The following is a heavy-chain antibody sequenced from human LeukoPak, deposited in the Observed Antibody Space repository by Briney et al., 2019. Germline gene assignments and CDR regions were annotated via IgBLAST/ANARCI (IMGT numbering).Heavy chain of an antibody. D-gene: IGHD3-3*01. J-gene: IGHJ5*02. CDR3: ARKGFPDYDFWSGYYTGDWFDP. Sequence: SETLSLTCTVSGGSISSYYWSWIRQPPGKGLEGIGYIYYSGSTNYNPSLKSRVTISVDTSKNQFSLKLSSVTAADTAVYYCARKGFPDYDFWSGYYTGDWFDPWGQGTLVTVSS. CDR2: IYYSGST. CDR1: GGSISSYY. V-gene: IGHV4-59*01.